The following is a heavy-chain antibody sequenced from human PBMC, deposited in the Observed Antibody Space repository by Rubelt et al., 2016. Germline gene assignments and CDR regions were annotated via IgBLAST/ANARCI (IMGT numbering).Heavy chain of an antibody. CDR2: IFPGDSDT. V-gene: IGHV5-51*01. CDR3: ARVGRFSGYDAYYFDY. J-gene: IGHJ4*02. D-gene: IGHD5-12*01. Sequence: EVQLVQSGAEVKKPGESLKISCKGSGYSFTSNWIVWVRQMPGKGLEWMGIIFPGDSDTTYSPSFQGHVTISSDKSINTVYLHWSSLKASDTAIYYCARVGRFSGYDAYYFDYWGQGTRVTVSS. CDR1: GYSFTSNW.